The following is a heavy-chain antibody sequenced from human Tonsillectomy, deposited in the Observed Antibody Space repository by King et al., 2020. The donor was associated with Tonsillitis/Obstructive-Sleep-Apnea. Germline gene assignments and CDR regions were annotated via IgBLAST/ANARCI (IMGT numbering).Heavy chain of an antibody. CDR3: ARGYCSSTSCSTGYYYMDV. CDR2: IIPILGIA. D-gene: IGHD2-2*01. J-gene: IGHJ6*03. V-gene: IGHV1-69*09. Sequence: QLVQSGAEVKKPGSSVKVSCKASGGTFSSYAISWVRQAPGQGLEWMGRIIPILGIANYAQKFQGRVTITADKSTSTAYMELSSLRSEDTAVYYCARGYCSSTSCSTGYYYMDVWGKGTPVTVSS. CDR1: GGTFSSYA.